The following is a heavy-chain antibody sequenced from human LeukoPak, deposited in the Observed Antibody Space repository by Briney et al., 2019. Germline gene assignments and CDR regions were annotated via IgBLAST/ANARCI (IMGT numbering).Heavy chain of an antibody. V-gene: IGHV1-2*02. Sequence: GASVKVSCKASGYTFTGYYMHWGRQAPGQGLEWRGSINPNSGGTNYAQKFQGRVTMTRDTSISTAYMELSRLRSDDTAVYYCARDIKSGWLAQYYFDYWGQGTLVTVSS. J-gene: IGHJ4*02. CDR1: GYTFTGYY. D-gene: IGHD6-19*01. CDR3: ARDIKSGWLAQYYFDY. CDR2: INPNSGGT.